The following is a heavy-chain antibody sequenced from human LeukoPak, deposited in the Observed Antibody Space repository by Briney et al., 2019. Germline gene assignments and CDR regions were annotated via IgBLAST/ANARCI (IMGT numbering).Heavy chain of an antibody. D-gene: IGHD1-1*01. Sequence: ASVKVSCKASGYTFTGYYMHWVRQAPGQGLEWMGWINPNSGGTNYAQKFQGRVTMTRDTSISTAYMELSRLRSDDTAVYYCARWAGTTGSYGLPYYYYGMDVWGQGTTVTVSS. V-gene: IGHV1-2*02. J-gene: IGHJ6*02. CDR1: GYTFTGYY. CDR3: ARWAGTTGSYGLPYYYYGMDV. CDR2: INPNSGGT.